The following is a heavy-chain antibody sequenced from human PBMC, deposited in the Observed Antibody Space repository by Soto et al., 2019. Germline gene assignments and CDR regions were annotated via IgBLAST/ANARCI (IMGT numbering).Heavy chain of an antibody. CDR3: ARDPSIAATMGSIYYYYGMDV. J-gene: IGHJ6*02. V-gene: IGHV3-7*01. CDR1: GFAFSTYW. Sequence: PGGSLRLSCAASGFAFSTYWVTWVRQAPGKGLEWVANIKQDGSEKYYVDSVKGRFTISRDNAKISLYLQMNSLRAEDTAVYYCARDPSIAATMGSIYYYYGMDVWGQGTTVTVSS. CDR2: IKQDGSEK. D-gene: IGHD5-12*01.